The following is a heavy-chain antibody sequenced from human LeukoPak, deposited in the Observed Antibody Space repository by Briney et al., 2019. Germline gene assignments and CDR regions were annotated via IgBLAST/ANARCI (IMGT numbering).Heavy chain of an antibody. V-gene: IGHV3-13*01. J-gene: IGHJ3*02. D-gene: IGHD2-15*01. CDR3: ARGHLPVVDGDSLSDAFDI. Sequence: GGSLRLSCAASGRYWMHWVRQAPGKGLVWVSGIGTTGDTYYPGSVKGRFTISRENAKNSLYLQINSLRVEDTAVYYCARGHLPVVDGDSLSDAFDIWGQGTMVTVSS. CDR1: GRYW. CDR2: IGTTGDT.